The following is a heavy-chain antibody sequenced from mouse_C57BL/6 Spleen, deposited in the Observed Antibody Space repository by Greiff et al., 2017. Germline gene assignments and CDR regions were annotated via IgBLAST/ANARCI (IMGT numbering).Heavy chain of an antibody. D-gene: IGHD1-1*01. J-gene: IGHJ3*01. CDR3: TGDGSSYPWFAY. Sequence: EVKVEESGGGLVQPGGSMKLSCVASGFTFSNYWMNWVRQSPEKGLEWVAQIRLKSDNYATHYAESVKGRFTISRDDSKSSVYLQMNNLRAEDTGIYYCTGDGSSYPWFAYWGQGTLVTVSA. CDR2: IRLKSDNYAT. V-gene: IGHV6-3*01. CDR1: GFTFSNYW.